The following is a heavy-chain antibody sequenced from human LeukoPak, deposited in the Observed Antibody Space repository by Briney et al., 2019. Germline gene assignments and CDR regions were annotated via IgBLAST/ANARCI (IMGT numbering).Heavy chain of an antibody. J-gene: IGHJ4*02. Sequence: PGRSLRLSCAASGFTFSSYAMHWVRQAPGKGLEWMAVISYDGSNKYYADSVKGRFTISRDNSKNTLYLQMNSLRAEDTAVYYCARDSSDDSSGYPDYWGQGTLVTVSS. CDR1: GFTFSSYA. CDR2: ISYDGSNK. D-gene: IGHD3-22*01. CDR3: ARDSSDDSSGYPDY. V-gene: IGHV3-30-3*01.